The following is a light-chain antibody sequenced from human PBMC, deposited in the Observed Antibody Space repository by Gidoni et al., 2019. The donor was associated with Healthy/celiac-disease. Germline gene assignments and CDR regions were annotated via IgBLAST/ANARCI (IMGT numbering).Light chain of an antibody. Sequence: EIVMTQSPATLSVSPGESATLSCRASQSVSSNLAWYQQKPGQAPRLLIYGASTRATGIPARFSGSGSGTEFTLTISSLQSEDFAVYYCQQYNNWPPCTFGQGTKLEIK. V-gene: IGKV3-15*01. J-gene: IGKJ2*02. CDR2: GAS. CDR1: QSVSSN. CDR3: QQYNNWPPCT.